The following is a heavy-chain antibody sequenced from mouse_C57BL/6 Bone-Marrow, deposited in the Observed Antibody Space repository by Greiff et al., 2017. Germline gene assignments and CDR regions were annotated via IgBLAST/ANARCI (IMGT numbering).Heavy chain of an antibody. V-gene: IGHV1-63*01. CDR2: IYPGGGYT. D-gene: IGHD2-3*01. Sequence: QVQLQQSGAELVRPGTSVKMSCKASGYTFTNYWIGWAKQRPGHGLEWIGDIYPGGGYTNYNEKFKGKATLTADKSSSTAYMQVSSLTSEDSAICYCARRDDGYFDVWGTGTTVTVSS. CDR3: ARRDDGYFDV. CDR1: GYTFTNYW. J-gene: IGHJ1*03.